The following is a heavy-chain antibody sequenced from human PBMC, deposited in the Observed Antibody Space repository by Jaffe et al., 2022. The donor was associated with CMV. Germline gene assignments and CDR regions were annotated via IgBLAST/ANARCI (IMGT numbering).Heavy chain of an antibody. CDR2: INSDGSSR. J-gene: IGHJ4*02. CDR1: GFTFSSYW. V-gene: IGHV3-74*01. D-gene: IGHD2-15*01. CDR3: AREYCSGGSCYGEFDY. Sequence: EVQLVESGGGLVQPGGSLRLSCAASGFTFSSYWMHWVRQAPGKGLVWVSRINSDGSSRNYADSVKGRFTISRDNAKNTLYLQMNSLRAEDTAVYYCAREYCSGGSCYGEFDYWGQGTLVTVSS.